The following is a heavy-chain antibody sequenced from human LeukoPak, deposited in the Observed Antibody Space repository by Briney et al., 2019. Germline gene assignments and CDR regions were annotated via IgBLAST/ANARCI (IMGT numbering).Heavy chain of an antibody. CDR1: GGTFSSYA. J-gene: IGHJ4*02. CDR3: AVGITIFGVVTQFDY. CDR2: IIPIFGTA. Sequence: ASVKVSCKASGGTFSSYAISWVRQAPGQGLEWMGGIIPIFGTANYVQKFQGRVTITTDESTSTAYMELSSLRSEDTAVYYCAVGITIFGVVTQFDYWGQGTLVTVSS. V-gene: IGHV1-69*05. D-gene: IGHD3-3*01.